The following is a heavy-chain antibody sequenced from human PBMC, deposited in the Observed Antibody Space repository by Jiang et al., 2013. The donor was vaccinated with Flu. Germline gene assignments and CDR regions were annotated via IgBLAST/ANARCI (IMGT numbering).Heavy chain of an antibody. CDR2: INPNSGGT. J-gene: IGHJ3*02. CDR1: GYTFTGYY. V-gene: IGHV1-2*04. CDR3: ARTDCTNGVCYDLDI. D-gene: IGHD2-8*01. Sequence: SGAEVKKPGASVKVSCKASGYTFTGYYMHWVRQAPGQGLEWMGWINPNSGGTNYAQKFQGWVTMTRDTSISTAYMELSRLRSDDTAVYYCARTDCTNGVCYDLDIWGQGTMVTVSS.